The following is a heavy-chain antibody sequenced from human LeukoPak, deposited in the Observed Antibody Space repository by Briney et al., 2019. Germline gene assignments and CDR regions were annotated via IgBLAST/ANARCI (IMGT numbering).Heavy chain of an antibody. V-gene: IGHV1-18*01. D-gene: IGHD6-13*01. J-gene: IGHJ4*02. Sequence: ASVKVSCKTSGYTFNSYGISWVRQAPGQGLAWMGWINPYNGNTNYAQNLQGRVTMTTDTSTSTAYMELRSLRSEDTAVYYCARDRGSSLDYWGQGTLVTVSS. CDR3: ARDRGSSLDY. CDR1: GYTFNSYG. CDR2: INPYNGNT.